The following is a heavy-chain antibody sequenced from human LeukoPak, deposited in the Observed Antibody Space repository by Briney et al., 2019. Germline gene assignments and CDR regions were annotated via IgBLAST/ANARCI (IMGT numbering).Heavy chain of an antibody. Sequence: ASVKVSCKASGYTFTSYGISWVRQAPGQGLEWMGWISAYNGNTNYAQKLQGRVTMTTDTSTSTAYMELRSLRSDDTAVYYCARSLQVIVGATRLGIDYWGQGTLVTVSP. CDR1: GYTFTSYG. D-gene: IGHD1-26*01. CDR2: ISAYNGNT. CDR3: ARSLQVIVGATRLGIDY. V-gene: IGHV1-18*01. J-gene: IGHJ4*02.